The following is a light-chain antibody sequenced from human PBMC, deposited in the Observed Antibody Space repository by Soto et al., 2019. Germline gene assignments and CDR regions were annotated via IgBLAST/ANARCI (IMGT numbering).Light chain of an antibody. J-gene: IGKJ2*01. Sequence: DIQMTQSPSSLSASVGDRITITCQASQDISNRLNWYHQKPGKAPNLLIYDASNLAAGVPSGFSGSGSGTDFTFTISSLQPEDIGTYYCQHCFTGPYTFGQGTKLEIK. CDR3: QHCFTGPYT. V-gene: IGKV1-33*01. CDR1: QDISNR. CDR2: DAS.